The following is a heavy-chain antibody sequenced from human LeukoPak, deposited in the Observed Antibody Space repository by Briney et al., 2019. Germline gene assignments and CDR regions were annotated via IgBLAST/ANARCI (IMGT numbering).Heavy chain of an antibody. D-gene: IGHD6-19*01. CDR3: AKTTAGHSSGRYPGWPVDY. Sequence: GGSLRLSCTASGFAFASYAMTWVRQAPGQGLEWVSHISGSGGNIYYTDSVKGRFTISRDNSKNTLYLQMDSLRAEDTAVYYCAKTTAGHSSGRYPGWPVDYWGQGTLVTVSS. CDR1: GFAFASYA. V-gene: IGHV3-23*01. J-gene: IGHJ4*02. CDR2: ISGSGGNI.